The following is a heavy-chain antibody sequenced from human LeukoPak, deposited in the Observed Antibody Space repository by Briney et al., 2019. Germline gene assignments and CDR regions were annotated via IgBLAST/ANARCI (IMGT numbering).Heavy chain of an antibody. J-gene: IGHJ4*02. CDR1: GFTFSSYA. V-gene: IGHV3-23*01. CDR3: AKDMGAYSSGPLDY. D-gene: IGHD6-19*01. Sequence: GGSLRLSCAASGFTFSSYAMSWVRQAPGKGLEWVSAISGSGGSTYYADSVKGRFTISRDNSKNSLYLQMNSLRAEDTALYYCAKDMGAYSSGPLDYWGQGTLVTVSS. CDR2: ISGSGGST.